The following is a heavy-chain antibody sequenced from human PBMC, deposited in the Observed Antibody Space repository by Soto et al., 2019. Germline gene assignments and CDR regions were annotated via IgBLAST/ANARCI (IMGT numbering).Heavy chain of an antibody. CDR1: GGSITNNY. CDR3: ARHGSGSHIRLVDV. V-gene: IGHV4-59*08. Sequence: QVQLQESGPGLVKPSETLSLTCTVSGGSITNNYCSWFRQPPGKGLEWICYIQYNGYSAYNLSLKGRVTKSMDTSKPQSSLMMESATATDTAVYYCARHGSGSHIRLVDVWCQGATVIVSS. D-gene: IGHD2-21*01. J-gene: IGHJ6*02. CDR2: IQYNGYS.